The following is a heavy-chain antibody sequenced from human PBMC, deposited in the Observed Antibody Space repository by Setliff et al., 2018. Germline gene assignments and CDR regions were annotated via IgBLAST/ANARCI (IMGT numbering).Heavy chain of an antibody. J-gene: IGHJ3*02. V-gene: IGHV3-20*01. CDR3: TRFGDRNDIGI. Sequence: ESLKISCAASGFTFEKHGMNWVRQVPGKGLEWVSTINWDGKTTAYADSVKGRFTISRDNAKRFLYLHMNSLRDEDTALYHCTRFGDRNDIGIWGQGTMVTVSS. D-gene: IGHD4-17*01. CDR1: GFTFEKHG. CDR2: INWDGKTT.